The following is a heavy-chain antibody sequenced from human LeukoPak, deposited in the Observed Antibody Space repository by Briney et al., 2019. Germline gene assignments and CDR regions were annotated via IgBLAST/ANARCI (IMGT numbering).Heavy chain of an antibody. Sequence: GGSLRLSCAASGFTFSSYSMNWVRQAPGKGLEWVSYISSSSTIYYADSVKGRFTISRDNAKNSLYLQMNSLRAEDTAVYYCARDPGYSYGYVGFDYWGQGTLVTVSS. CDR3: ARDPGYSYGYVGFDY. V-gene: IGHV3-48*01. J-gene: IGHJ4*02. D-gene: IGHD5-18*01. CDR2: ISSSSTI. CDR1: GFTFSSYS.